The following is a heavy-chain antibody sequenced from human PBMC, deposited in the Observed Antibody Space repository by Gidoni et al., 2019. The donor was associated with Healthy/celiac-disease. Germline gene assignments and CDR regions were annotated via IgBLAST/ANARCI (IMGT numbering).Heavy chain of an antibody. CDR1: GFTFSSYS. Sequence: EVQLVESGGGLVKPGGSLRLSCAASGFTFSSYSMNWVRQAPGKGLEWVSSISSSSSYIYYADSVKGRFTISRDNAKNSLYLQMNSLRAEDTAVYYCARDTAPSGAFDIWGQGTMVTVSS. J-gene: IGHJ3*02. CDR3: ARDTAPSGAFDI. V-gene: IGHV3-21*01. CDR2: ISSSSSYI.